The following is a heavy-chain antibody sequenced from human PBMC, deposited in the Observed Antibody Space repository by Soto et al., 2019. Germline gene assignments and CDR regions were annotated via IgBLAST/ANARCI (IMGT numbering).Heavy chain of an antibody. CDR3: ARVLALWVTPSLGAFDI. J-gene: IGHJ3*02. Sequence: QVQLVESGGGAVQPGRSLRLSCAASGFTFSSYAMHWVRQAPGKGLEWVAVISYDGSNKYYADSVKGRFTISRDNSKNTLYLQMNSLRAEDTAVYYCARVLALWVTPSLGAFDIWGQGTMVTVSS. V-gene: IGHV3-30-3*01. D-gene: IGHD2-21*01. CDR2: ISYDGSNK. CDR1: GFTFSSYA.